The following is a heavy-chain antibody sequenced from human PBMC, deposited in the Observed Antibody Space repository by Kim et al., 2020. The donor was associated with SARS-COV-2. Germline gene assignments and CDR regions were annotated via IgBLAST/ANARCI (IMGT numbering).Heavy chain of an antibody. J-gene: IGHJ6*03. V-gene: IGHV1-69*04. D-gene: IGHD7-27*01. CDR1: GGTFSSYA. CDR3: ARGLWGKGNYYYYYMDV. Sequence: SVKVSCKASGGTFSSYAISWVRQAPGQGLEWMGRIIPILGIANYAQKFQGRVTITADKSTSTAYMELSSLRSEDTAVYYCARGLWGKGNYYYYYMDVWGKGTMVTVSS. CDR2: IIPILGIA.